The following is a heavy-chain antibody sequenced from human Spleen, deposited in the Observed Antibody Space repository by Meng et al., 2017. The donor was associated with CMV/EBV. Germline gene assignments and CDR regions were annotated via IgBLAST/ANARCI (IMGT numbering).Heavy chain of an antibody. J-gene: IGHJ3*02. V-gene: IGHV4-34*01. CDR2: IHHCRNT. CDR1: GESFSGYY. D-gene: IGHD1-26*01. Sequence: SETLSLTCAVYGESFSGYYCNWTRQPPGKGLEWIEEIHHCRNTDYNPSLKSRVSISVDTSKIQISLKLSSVTAADTAVYYCAMDPWGLPQAFDIWGQGTMVTVSS. CDR3: AMDPWGLPQAFDI.